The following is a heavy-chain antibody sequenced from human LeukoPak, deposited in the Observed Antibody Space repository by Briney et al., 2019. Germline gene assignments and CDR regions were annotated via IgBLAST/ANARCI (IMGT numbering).Heavy chain of an antibody. V-gene: IGHV1-2*02. Sequence: ASVKVSCKASGYTFTGYYMHWVRQAPGQGLEWMGWINPNSGGTNYAQEFQGRVTMTRDTSISTAYMELSRLRSDDTAVYYCAREGLPGAYHYYGMDVWGRGTTVTVSS. CDR1: GYTFTGYY. CDR3: AREGLPGAYHYYGMDV. J-gene: IGHJ6*02. CDR2: INPNSGGT. D-gene: IGHD3-10*01.